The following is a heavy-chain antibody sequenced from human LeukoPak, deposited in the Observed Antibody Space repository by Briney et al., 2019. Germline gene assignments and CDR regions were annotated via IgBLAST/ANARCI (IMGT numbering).Heavy chain of an antibody. V-gene: IGHV4-39*01. Sequence: PSETLSLTCTVSGGSISIDSYYWGWIRQSPGKGLEWIGSIHYSGSSYYNPSLKGRAAVFVDTSRGQFSLDLSFVTAADTGLYYCARHISANTGYFDSCGQGTLVTVSS. D-gene: IGHD4/OR15-4a*01. J-gene: IGHJ4*02. CDR2: IHYSGSS. CDR3: ARHISANTGYFDS. CDR1: GGSISIDSYY.